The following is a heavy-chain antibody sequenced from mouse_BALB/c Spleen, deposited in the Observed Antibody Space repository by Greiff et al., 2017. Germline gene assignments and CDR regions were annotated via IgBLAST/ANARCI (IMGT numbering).Heavy chain of an antibody. D-gene: IGHD4-1*01. CDR2: ISYSGST. J-gene: IGHJ4*01. Sequence: EVMLVESGPGLVKPSQSLSLTCTVTGYSITSDYAWNWIRQFPGNKLEWMGYISYSGSTSYNPSLKSRISITRDTSKNQFFLQLNSVTTEDTATYYCASLGPLYAMDYWGQGTSVTVSS. CDR1: GYSITSDYA. CDR3: ASLGPLYAMDY. V-gene: IGHV3-2*02.